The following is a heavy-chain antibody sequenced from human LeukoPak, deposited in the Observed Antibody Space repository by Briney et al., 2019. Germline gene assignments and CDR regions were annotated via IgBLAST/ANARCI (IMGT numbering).Heavy chain of an antibody. D-gene: IGHD3-3*01. CDR2: INHSGST. Sequence: NSSETLSLTCAVYGGSFSGYYWSWIRQPPGKGLEWIGEINHSGSTNYNPSLKSRVTISVDTSKNQFSLKLSSVTAADTAVYYCARPRSGSLYDYWGQGTLVTVSS. V-gene: IGHV4-34*01. CDR3: ARPRSGSLYDY. CDR1: GGSFSGYY. J-gene: IGHJ4*02.